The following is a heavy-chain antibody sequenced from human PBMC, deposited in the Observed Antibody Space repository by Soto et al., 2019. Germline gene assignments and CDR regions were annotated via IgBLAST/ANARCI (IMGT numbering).Heavy chain of an antibody. V-gene: IGHV4-39*01. Sequence: KTSETLSLTCSLSGASITSTTYFWAWIRQPPGKGLEWVGSIYSGKTHYNPSLKSRTTISVDRSRNQFSLQVSSVTAADTAVYYCAKNLPRTGRFDYWGQGTVVTVSS. CDR2: IYSGKT. J-gene: IGHJ4*02. CDR3: AKNLPRTGRFDY. CDR1: GASITSTTYF.